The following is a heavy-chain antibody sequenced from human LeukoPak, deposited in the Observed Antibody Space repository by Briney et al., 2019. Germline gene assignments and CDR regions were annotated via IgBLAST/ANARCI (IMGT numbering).Heavy chain of an antibody. D-gene: IGHD1-26*01. CDR3: AKDRRGSLDY. J-gene: IGHJ4*02. CDR2: ISGSGGST. Sequence: GGSLRLSWAAAGFTFSSYAMSWVRQAPGKGLEWVSAISGSGGSTYYADSVKGRFTISRDNSKNTLYLQMNSLRAEDTAVYYCAKDRRGSLDYWGQGTLVTVSS. V-gene: IGHV3-23*01. CDR1: GFTFSSYA.